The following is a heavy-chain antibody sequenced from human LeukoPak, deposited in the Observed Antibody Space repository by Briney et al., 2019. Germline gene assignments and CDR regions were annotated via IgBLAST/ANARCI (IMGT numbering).Heavy chain of an antibody. V-gene: IGHV3-30*02. CDR3: AKESTASYFFDY. D-gene: IGHD2-21*02. CDR2: IPYDGSDI. J-gene: IGHJ4*02. CDR1: GSTSSTNG. Sequence: GGSLRLSCASSGSTSSTNGIYWVRQAPGKGLEGVAFIPYDGSDIYYVDSVKGRFTISRDNTKNTVYLQMVSVRGDDTAVYYCAKESTASYFFDYWGQGALVTVSS.